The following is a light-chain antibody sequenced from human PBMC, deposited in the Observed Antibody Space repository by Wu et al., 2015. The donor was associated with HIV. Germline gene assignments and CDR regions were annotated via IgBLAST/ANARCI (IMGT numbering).Light chain of an antibody. CDR2: AAS. V-gene: IGKV1-8*01. J-gene: IGKJ4*01. CDR1: QGIGSY. Sequence: AIRLTQSPSSLSASTGDKVSITCRASQGIGSYLAWYQQKPGKAPKLLIYAASTLQRGVPSRFRGNRSGSDFTLTISDLQSEDFATYYCQQYYNYLPLTFGGGTKVEIK. CDR3: QQYYNYLPLT.